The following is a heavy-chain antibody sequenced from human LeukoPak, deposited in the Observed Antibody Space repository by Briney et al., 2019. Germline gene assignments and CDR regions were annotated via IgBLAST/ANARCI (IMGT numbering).Heavy chain of an antibody. Sequence: ASVKVSCKASGYTFTAYYVHWVRQAPGQGLEWMGWINPHSGGINYAPKFQGRVTMTRDTSISTAYMELSRLRSDDTAVYYCARVKQQLGLDYWGQGTLVTVSS. CDR3: ARVKQQLGLDY. D-gene: IGHD6-13*01. V-gene: IGHV1-2*02. J-gene: IGHJ4*02. CDR1: GYTFTAYY. CDR2: INPHSGGI.